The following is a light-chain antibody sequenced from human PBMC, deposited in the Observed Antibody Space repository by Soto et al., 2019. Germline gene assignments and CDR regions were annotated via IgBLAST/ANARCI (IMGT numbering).Light chain of an antibody. CDR3: LTRDKSPTAYV. V-gene: IGLV1-51*01. CDR1: SSDIGNNL. J-gene: IGLJ1*01. Sequence: QSVLTQPPSVSAAPGQKVTISCSGSSSDIGNNLVSWYQQFPGSAPRLLIYDDFKRPSGIPDRFSGSKSGTSATLGITGLQTGDEADYYCLTRDKSPTAYVFGTGTKVTVL. CDR2: DDF.